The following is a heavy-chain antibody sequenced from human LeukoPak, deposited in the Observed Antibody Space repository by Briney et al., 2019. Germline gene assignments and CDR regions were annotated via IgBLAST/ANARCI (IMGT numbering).Heavy chain of an antibody. Sequence: SLRLSCAASGFTFDEYAMHWVRQAPGKGLEWVSGISWNSGSIGYADSVKGRFTISRDNAKNSLYLQMNSLRAEDTALYYCAKDIRYSGSYIDYWGQGTLVTVSS. CDR1: GFTFDEYA. D-gene: IGHD1-26*01. J-gene: IGHJ4*02. CDR3: AKDIRYSGSYIDY. V-gene: IGHV3-9*01. CDR2: ISWNSGSI.